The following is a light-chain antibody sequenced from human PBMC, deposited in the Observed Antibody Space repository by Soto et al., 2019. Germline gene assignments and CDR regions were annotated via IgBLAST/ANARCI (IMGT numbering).Light chain of an antibody. CDR2: AIS. V-gene: IGKV1-39*01. CDR1: QSITNY. Sequence: DIQMTQSPSSLSASVGDRVTITCRASQSITNYLNWYQQKPGKAPKLLMYAISTLQSVVPSRFGGSGSGTEFTLPISGLHPEDFDTYFCQQSYGTLYTFGRRTKV. CDR3: QQSYGTLYT. J-gene: IGKJ2*01.